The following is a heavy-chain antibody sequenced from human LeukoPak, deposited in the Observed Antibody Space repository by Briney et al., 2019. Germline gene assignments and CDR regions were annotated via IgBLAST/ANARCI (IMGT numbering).Heavy chain of an antibody. D-gene: IGHD3-16*01. CDR1: GFTFFTYP. V-gene: IGHV3-30*04. CDR3: ARDYFGGGGATGVDY. CDR2: ISYDGRNT. Sequence: GGSVRLSCAASGFTFFTYPMHWVRPPPGRGRDGVGVISYDGRNTYYADSVKGRTTISRDNSKKTLYLQMNSLRAEDTAVYYCARDYFGGGGATGVDYWSQGTLVTVSS. J-gene: IGHJ4*02.